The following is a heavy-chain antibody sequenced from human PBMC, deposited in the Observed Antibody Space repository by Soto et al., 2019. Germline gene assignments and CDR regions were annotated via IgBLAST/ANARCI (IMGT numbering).Heavy chain of an antibody. CDR1: GFTFSSSS. CDR2: ISGTSDYI. V-gene: IGHV3-21*04. CDR3: ANSNPHSSNCWFDP. D-gene: IGHD6-13*01. J-gene: IGHJ5*02. Sequence: PGGSLRLSCATSGFTFSSSSMNWVRQAPGKRLEWVSSISGTSDYIDYADAVKGRFTLPRDNSKNTLYLQMNSLRAEDTALYYCANSNPHSSNCWFDPWGQGTLVTVSS.